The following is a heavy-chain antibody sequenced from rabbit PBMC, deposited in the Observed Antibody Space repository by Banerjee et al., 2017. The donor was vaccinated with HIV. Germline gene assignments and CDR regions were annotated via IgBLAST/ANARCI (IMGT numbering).Heavy chain of an antibody. CDR1: GFTTSSSGY. CDR3: ARSYDGYDYNTGL. J-gene: IGHJ6*01. D-gene: IGHD6-1*01. CDR2: IYMSGADT. V-gene: IGHV1S40*01. Sequence: QSLEESGGDLVKPGASLTLTCTASGFTTSSSGYMCWVRQAPGKGLEWIGCIYMSGADTYYASWAKGRFTVSKTSSTTVTLQMTSLTAADTATYFCARSYDGYDYNTGLWGPGTLVTVS.